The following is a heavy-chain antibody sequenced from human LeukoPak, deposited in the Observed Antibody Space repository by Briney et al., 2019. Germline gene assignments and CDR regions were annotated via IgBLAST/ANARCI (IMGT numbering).Heavy chain of an antibody. D-gene: IGHD2-2*01. CDR1: GYTFTSYY. CDR3: WSLVPAATDHYYYGMDV. J-gene: IGHJ6*02. Sequence: ASVKVSCKASGYTFTSYYMHWVRQAPGQGLEWMGIINPSGGSTSYAQKFQGRVTMTRDTSTSTVYMELSSLRSEDTAAYYCWSLVPAATDHYYYGMDVWGQGTTVTVSS. CDR2: INPSGGST. V-gene: IGHV1-46*01.